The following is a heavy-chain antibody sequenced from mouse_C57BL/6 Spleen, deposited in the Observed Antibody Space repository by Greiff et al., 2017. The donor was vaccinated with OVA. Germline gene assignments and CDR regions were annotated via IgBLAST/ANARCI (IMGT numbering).Heavy chain of an antibody. Sequence: EVKLMESGEGLVKPGGSLKLSCAASGFTFSSYAMSWVRQTPEKRLEWVAYISSGGDYIYYADTVKGRFTISRDNARNTLYLQMSSLKSEDTAMYYCTREDYYGSSYAYWGQGTLVTVSA. CDR1: GFTFSSYA. CDR2: ISSGGDYI. D-gene: IGHD1-1*01. CDR3: TREDYYGSSYAY. J-gene: IGHJ3*01. V-gene: IGHV5-9-1*02.